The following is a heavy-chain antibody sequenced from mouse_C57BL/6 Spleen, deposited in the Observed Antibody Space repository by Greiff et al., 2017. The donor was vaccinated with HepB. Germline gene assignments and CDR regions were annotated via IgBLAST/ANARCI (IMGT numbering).Heavy chain of an antibody. CDR2: IDPSDSYT. CDR3: ARRRYELCAY. D-gene: IGHD2-14*01. CDR1: GYTFTSYW. V-gene: IGHV1-69*01. Sequence: QVQLQQSGAELVMPGASVKLSCKASGYTFTSYWMHWVKQRPGQGLEWIGEIDPSDSYTNYNQKFKGKATLTVDKSSSTAYMQLSSLTSEDSAVYYCARRRYELCAYWGQGTLVTVSA. J-gene: IGHJ3*01.